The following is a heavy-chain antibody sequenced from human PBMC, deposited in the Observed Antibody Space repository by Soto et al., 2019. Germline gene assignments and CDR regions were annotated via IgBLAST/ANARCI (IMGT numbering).Heavy chain of an antibody. J-gene: IGHJ5*02. CDR2: ISSSGSTI. V-gene: IGHV3-11*01. CDR3: ARSLAFATSKIVVVPAAEIDP. D-gene: IGHD2-2*01. Sequence: GGSLRLSCAASGFTFSDYYMSWIRQAPGKGLEWVSYISSSGSTIYYADSVKGRFTNSRDNAKNSLYLQMNSLRAEDTAVYYCARSLAFATSKIVVVPAAEIDPWGQGTLVTVSS. CDR1: GFTFSDYY.